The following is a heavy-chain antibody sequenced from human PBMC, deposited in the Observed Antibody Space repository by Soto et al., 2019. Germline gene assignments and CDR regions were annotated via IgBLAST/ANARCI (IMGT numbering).Heavy chain of an antibody. CDR2: IYYSGST. CDR3: ARRFGNYGDYDY. CDR1: GGSISSGNYY. V-gene: IGHV4-61*01. Sequence: PSETLSLTCTVSGGSISSGNYYWSWIRQPPGKGLEWIGHIYYSGSTNYNPSLKSRVTISVDTSKNQFSLKLSSVTAADTAVYYCARRFGNYGDYDYWGQGTLVTVSS. J-gene: IGHJ4*02. D-gene: IGHD4-17*01.